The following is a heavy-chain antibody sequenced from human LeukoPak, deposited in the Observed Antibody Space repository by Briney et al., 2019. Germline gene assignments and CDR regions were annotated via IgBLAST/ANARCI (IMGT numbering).Heavy chain of an antibody. V-gene: IGHV3-23*01. J-gene: IGHJ6*03. CDR2: ISGRGGRT. CDR3: AKDFVGYCTNGVCYTAPYYYYYMDV. Sequence: PGGSLRLSCAASGFTFSSYAMSWVRQAPGEGLEWVSAISGRGGRTYYADSVKGRFTIPRDNSKNTLYLQMNSLRAEDTAVYYCAKDFVGYCTNGVCYTAPYYYYYMDVWGKGTTVTVSS. D-gene: IGHD2-8*01. CDR1: GFTFSSYA.